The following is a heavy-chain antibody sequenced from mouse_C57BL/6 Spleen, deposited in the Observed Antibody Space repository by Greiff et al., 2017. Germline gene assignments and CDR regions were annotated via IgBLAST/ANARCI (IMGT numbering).Heavy chain of an antibody. CDR2: IHPNSGST. V-gene: IGHV1-64*01. CDR1: GYTFTSYW. CDR3: ARDDGGWYFDV. D-gene: IGHD2-3*01. J-gene: IGHJ1*03. Sequence: QVQLKQPGAELVKPGASVKLSCKASGYTFTSYWMHWVKQRPGQGLEWIGMIHPNSGSTNYNEKFKSKATLTVDKSSSTAYMQLSSLTSEDSAVYYCARDDGGWYFDVWGTWTTVTASS.